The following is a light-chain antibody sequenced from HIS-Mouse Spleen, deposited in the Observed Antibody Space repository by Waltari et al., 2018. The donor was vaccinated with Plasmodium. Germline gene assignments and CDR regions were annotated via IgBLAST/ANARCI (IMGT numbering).Light chain of an antibody. V-gene: IGLV3-1*01. CDR2: QDS. CDR3: QAWDSSTVV. Sequence: SYELTQPPSVSVSPGQTASITCSGDTLGDKYACWYQQKPGQSPVLVYQDSKRPSGIPERFSGSNSGNTATLTISGTQAMDEADYYCQAWDSSTVVFGGGTKLTVL. CDR1: TLGDKY. J-gene: IGLJ2*01.